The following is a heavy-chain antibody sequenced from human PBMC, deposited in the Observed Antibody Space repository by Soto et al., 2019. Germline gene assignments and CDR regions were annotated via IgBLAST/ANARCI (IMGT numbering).Heavy chain of an antibody. CDR1: GGSISTSDYY. CDR3: ARRRTTSWFDP. CDR2: IYNSGGT. D-gene: IGHD1-7*01. J-gene: IGHJ5*02. V-gene: IGHV4-39*01. Sequence: SETLSLTCTVSGGSISTSDYYWGWIRQPPGKGLEWIGSIYNSGGTYYNPSLKSRVTMSVDTSKNQLSLKLGSVTAADTAVYYCARRRTTSWFDPWGQGALVTVSS.